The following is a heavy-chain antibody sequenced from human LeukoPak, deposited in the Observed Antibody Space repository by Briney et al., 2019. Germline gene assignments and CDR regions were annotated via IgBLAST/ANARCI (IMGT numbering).Heavy chain of an antibody. CDR1: GYTFTGYH. D-gene: IGHD6-13*01. V-gene: IGHV1-2*06. CDR2: INPYSGDT. CDR3: ARDQGSLTRSWYTGY. J-gene: IGHJ4*02. Sequence: WASVKXSCKASGYTFTGYHIHWVRQAPGQGLEWMGRINPYSGDTNFAQKFQGRVTITRDTSITTAYMDLSSLTPDDTAVYFCARDQGSLTRSWYTGYWGQGTQVTVSS.